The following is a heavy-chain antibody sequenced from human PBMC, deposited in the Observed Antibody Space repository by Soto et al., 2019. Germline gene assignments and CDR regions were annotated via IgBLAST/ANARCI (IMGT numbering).Heavy chain of an antibody. J-gene: IGHJ6*02. V-gene: IGHV4-34*01. D-gene: IGHD3-10*01. Sequence: SETLSLTCAVYGGSFSGYYWSWIRQPPGKGLEWIGEINHSGSTNYNPSLKSRVAISVDTSKNQFSLKLSSVTAADTAVYYCARCRLTMVRGVIITHYYYGMDVWGQGTTVTVSS. CDR3: ARCRLTMVRGVIITHYYYGMDV. CDR1: GGSFSGYY. CDR2: INHSGST.